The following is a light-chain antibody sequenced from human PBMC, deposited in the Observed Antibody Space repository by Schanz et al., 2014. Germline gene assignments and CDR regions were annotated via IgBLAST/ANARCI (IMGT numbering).Light chain of an antibody. J-gene: IGKJ3*01. CDR1: QNVGTY. V-gene: IGKV3-20*01. Sequence: EIVLTQSPATLSLSPGERATLSCRSSQNVGTYLAWYQHKPGQAPRLLIYGAFSRATGIPDRFSGSGSGTDVTLTISRLEPEEFAVYYCQQHGSSLTFGQGTKVDVK. CDR3: QQHGSSLT. CDR2: GAF.